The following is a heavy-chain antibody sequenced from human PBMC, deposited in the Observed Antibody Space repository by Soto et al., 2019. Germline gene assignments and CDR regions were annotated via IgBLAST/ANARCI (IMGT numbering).Heavy chain of an antibody. CDR1: GFTVSSNY. J-gene: IGHJ6*02. CDR2: IDSGGST. CDR3: AREYSYGYYYYYAMDV. V-gene: IGHV3-53*01. D-gene: IGHD5-18*01. Sequence: EVQLVESGGGLIQPGGSLRLSCAASGFTVSSNYMSWVRQAPGKGLEWVSVIDSGGSTYYADSVQGRCTISSDNSKNTLYLQMNSLRAADTAVYYCAREYSYGYYYYYAMDVWGQGTTVTVSS.